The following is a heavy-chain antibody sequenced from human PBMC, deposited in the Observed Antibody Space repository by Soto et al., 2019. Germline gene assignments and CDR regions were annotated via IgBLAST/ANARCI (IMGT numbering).Heavy chain of an antibody. D-gene: IGHD3-10*01. CDR3: ARGDYYVSGSYYNLFDY. J-gene: IGHJ4*02. Sequence: GASVRVSCKASGYTFTSQAMHWVRQAPGQRPEWMGWINAGNGNTKYSQKFQGRVTITRDTSASTAYMELSSLRFEDTAVYYCARGDYYVSGSYYNLFDYWGQGTLVTVSS. V-gene: IGHV1-3*01. CDR1: GYTFTSQA. CDR2: INAGNGNT.